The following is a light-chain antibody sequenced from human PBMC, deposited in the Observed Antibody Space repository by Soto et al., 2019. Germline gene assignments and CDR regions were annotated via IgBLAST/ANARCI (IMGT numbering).Light chain of an antibody. CDR1: SSDVGAYNY. V-gene: IGLV2-14*01. J-gene: IGLJ3*02. Sequence: QSALTQPASVSWSPVQSITISCTGTSSDVGAYNYVSWFQQHPGKAPRLIIYDVSNRPSGVSNRFSGSKSGNTASLTISGLQAEDEADYYCSSYTTSTTGVFGGGTKLTVL. CDR2: DVS. CDR3: SSYTTSTTGV.